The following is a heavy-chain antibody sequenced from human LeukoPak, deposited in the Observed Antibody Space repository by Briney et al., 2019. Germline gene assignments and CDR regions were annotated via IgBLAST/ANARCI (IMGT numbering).Heavy chain of an antibody. D-gene: IGHD3-22*01. CDR1: GFTFRRYG. V-gene: IGHV3-23*01. CDR2: ISGSGGST. Sequence: GGTLRLSRAASGFTFRRYGMSWVRQAPGKGLEWVSAISGSGGSTYYGDSVKGRFTISRDNSKNTLYLQMNSLRAEDTAVYYCAKVASSGYRVYFDYWGQGTLVTVSS. CDR3: AKVASSGYRVYFDY. J-gene: IGHJ4*02.